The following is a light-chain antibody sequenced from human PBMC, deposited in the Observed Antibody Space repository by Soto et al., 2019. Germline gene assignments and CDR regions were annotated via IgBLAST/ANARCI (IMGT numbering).Light chain of an antibody. V-gene: IGLV2-14*03. CDR3: YSSRSSSTTFYV. J-gene: IGLJ1*01. Sequence: QSALTQSASVSGSPGQSITISCAGTSSDIGGSNYVSWYQQHPGKAPKLMIYGVSNRPSGVSTRFSGSKSGNTASLTISGLQAEDEADYFCYSSRSSSTTFYVFGTGTKLTVL. CDR2: GVS. CDR1: SSDIGGSNY.